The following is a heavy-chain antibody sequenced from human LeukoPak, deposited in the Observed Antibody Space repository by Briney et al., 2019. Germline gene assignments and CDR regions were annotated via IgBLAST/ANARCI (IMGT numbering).Heavy chain of an antibody. J-gene: IGHJ5*02. CDR3: ARSLVVGATYPYH. V-gene: IGHV4-61*02. CDR2: IYTTGST. Sequence: SETLSLTCTVSGGSISSSSYYWGWIRQPAGKGLEWIGRIYTTGSTNYNPSLKNRVTMSVDTSKTQFSLKLRSVTAADTAVYYCARSLVVGATYPYHWGQGTLVTVSS. CDR1: GGSISSSSYY. D-gene: IGHD1-26*01.